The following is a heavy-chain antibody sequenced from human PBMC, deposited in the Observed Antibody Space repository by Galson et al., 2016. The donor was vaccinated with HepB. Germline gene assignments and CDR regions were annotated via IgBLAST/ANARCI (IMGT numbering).Heavy chain of an antibody. Sequence: PLSLTCTVSGGSISSGDFYWTWIRQPPGRGLEWIGYSYSSGSSSYNPSLKSRVTMSVDTSRNYFSLKLSSVTPAATAVYYCARDQGDILTRWPRGWVDPWGQGTLVTVSS. D-gene: IGHD3-9*01. CDR1: GGSISSGDFY. CDR2: SYSSGSS. J-gene: IGHJ5*02. CDR3: ARDQGDILTRWPRGWVDP. V-gene: IGHV4-30-4*01.